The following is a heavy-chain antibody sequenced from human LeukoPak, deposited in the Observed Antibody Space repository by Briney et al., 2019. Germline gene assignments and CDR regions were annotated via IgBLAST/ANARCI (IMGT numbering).Heavy chain of an antibody. CDR1: GFTFGDYY. J-gene: IGHJ4*02. CDR2: ISSSGSTI. CDR3: ARDSGYCSGGSCYGHCDY. V-gene: IGHV3-11*01. Sequence: PGGSLRLSCAASGFTFGDYYMSWIRQAPGKGLEWVSYISSSGSTIYYADSVKGRFTISRDNAKNSLYLQMNSLRAEDTAVYYCARDSGYCSGGSCYGHCDYWGQGTLVTVSS. D-gene: IGHD2-15*01.